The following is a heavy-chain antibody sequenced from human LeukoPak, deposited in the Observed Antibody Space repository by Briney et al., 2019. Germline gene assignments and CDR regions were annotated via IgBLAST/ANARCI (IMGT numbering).Heavy chain of an antibody. CDR2: IYPGDSDT. D-gene: IGHD2-15*01. V-gene: IGHV5-51*01. Sequence: GESLKISCKASGDTFATDWIGWVRQLPGKGLEWMGIIYPGDSDTRYSPSFQGQVTISADKSISTAYLQWSSLKASDTAMYYCAGSRVRRYCSGGSCPLIDWFDPWGQGTLVTVSS. CDR3: AGSRVRRYCSGGSCPLIDWFDP. CDR1: GDTFATDW. J-gene: IGHJ5*02.